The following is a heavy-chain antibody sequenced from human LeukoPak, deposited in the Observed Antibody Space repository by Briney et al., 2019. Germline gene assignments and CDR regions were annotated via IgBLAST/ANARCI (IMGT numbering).Heavy chain of an antibody. CDR1: GYTFSSYS. CDR3: GRATVGPY. V-gene: IGHV1-46*01. CDR2: INPNIGST. J-gene: IGHJ4*02. D-gene: IGHD4-23*01. Sequence: ASVKVSCKASGYTFSSYSIHWVRQAPGQGLEWMGLINPNIGSTTYAQEFQGRVTMTSDTSTSTVYMELSSLRSEDTAVYYCGRATVGPYWGQGTLVTVSS.